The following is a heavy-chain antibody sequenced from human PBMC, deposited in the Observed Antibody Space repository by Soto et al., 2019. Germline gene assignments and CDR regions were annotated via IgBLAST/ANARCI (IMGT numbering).Heavy chain of an antibody. CDR1: GFTVSSNY. Sequence: GGSLRLSCAASGFTVSSNYLTWVRQAPGKGLKWVSVLYPGGRADYADSVKGRFTISTDNSRNTVHLQMNTLRAEDTPVYYCATGLGREDHDNRGYFNLDCWGRGTLVTVSS. CDR2: LYPGGRA. CDR3: ATGLGREDHDNRGYFNLDC. J-gene: IGHJ4*02. V-gene: IGHV3-53*01. D-gene: IGHD3-22*01.